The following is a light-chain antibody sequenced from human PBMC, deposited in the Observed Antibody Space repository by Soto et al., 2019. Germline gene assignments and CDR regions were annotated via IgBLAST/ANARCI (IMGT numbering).Light chain of an antibody. CDR2: EVI. CDR1: SSDVGGYNF. Sequence: QSLRTQPASLSDSPGQSITISCTGSSSDVGGYNFVSWYQHHPGTPPKLIIYEVIHRPSGVSNRFSGSKSANKASLTISGLQVEDEADYFCSSYSSTTTSEVFGTGTKVNVL. J-gene: IGLJ1*01. V-gene: IGLV2-14*01. CDR3: SSYSSTTTSEV.